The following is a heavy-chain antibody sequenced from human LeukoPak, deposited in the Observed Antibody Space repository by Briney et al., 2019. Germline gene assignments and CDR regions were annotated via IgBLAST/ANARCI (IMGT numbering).Heavy chain of an antibody. CDR1: GGSISSSSYF. V-gene: IGHV4-39*01. CDR3: ARVQRWELLSAAYYFDY. J-gene: IGHJ4*02. Sequence: SETLSLTCTVSGGSISSSSYFWGWIRQPPGKGLEWIGSIYYSGSTYYNPSLKSRVTISVDTSKNQFSLKLSSVTAADTAVYYCARVQRWELLSAAYYFDYWGQGTLVTVSS. CDR2: IYYSGST. D-gene: IGHD1-26*01.